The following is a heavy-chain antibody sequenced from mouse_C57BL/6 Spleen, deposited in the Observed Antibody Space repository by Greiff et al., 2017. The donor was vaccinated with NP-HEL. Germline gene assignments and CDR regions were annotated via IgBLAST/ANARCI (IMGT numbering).Heavy chain of an antibody. D-gene: IGHD2-4*01. CDR2: IYPRSGNT. CDR1: GYTFTSYG. J-gene: IGHJ1*03. V-gene: IGHV1-81*01. CDR3: ARVYYDYDWYFEV. Sequence: QVQLQQSGAELARPGASVKLSCKASGYTFTSYGISWVKQRTGQGLEWIGEIYPRSGNTYYNEKFKGKATLTADKSSSTAYMELRSLTSEDSAVYFCARVYYDYDWYFEVWGTGTTVTVSS.